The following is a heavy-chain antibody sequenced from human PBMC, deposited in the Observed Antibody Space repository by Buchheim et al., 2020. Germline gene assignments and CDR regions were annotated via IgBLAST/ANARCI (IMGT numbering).Heavy chain of an antibody. D-gene: IGHD7-27*01. Sequence: EVQMVDSGGGLVQPGGSLRLSCAASGFNFGAYAMNWFRQAPGRGLEWLSHIRSGSTAMYYTDSVRGRFTISRDDVKNSLYLQMDSLRGDDTAVYFCATWAFYHGVDVWGQGT. CDR1: GFNFGAYA. CDR3: ATWAFYHGVDV. CDR2: IRSGSTAM. V-gene: IGHV3-48*01. J-gene: IGHJ6*02.